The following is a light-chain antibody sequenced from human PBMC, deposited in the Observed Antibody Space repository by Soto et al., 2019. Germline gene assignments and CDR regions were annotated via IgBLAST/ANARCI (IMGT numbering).Light chain of an antibody. CDR3: QHYLNYPIT. Sequence: TQMPQYPASLSASVGDRVPITCRASQSISSWLAWYQQKPGKAPKLLIYDASSLESGVPSRFSGSGSRTDFTLTITHLQSEDFATYYCQHYLNYPITFGQGTRLEI. J-gene: IGKJ5*01. CDR1: QSISSW. V-gene: IGKV1-5*01. CDR2: DAS.